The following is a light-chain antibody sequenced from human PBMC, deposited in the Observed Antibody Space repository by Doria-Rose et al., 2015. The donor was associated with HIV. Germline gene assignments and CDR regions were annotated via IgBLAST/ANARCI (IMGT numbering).Light chain of an antibody. V-gene: IGKV1-9*01. CDR3: QQLNNYPPGA. J-gene: IGKJ1*01. CDR2: AAS. Sequence: DIQMTQSPSFLSASVGDRVTITCRASQGISSYLAWYQQKPGKAPNLLIYAASTLQSGVPSRFSGSGSGTDFTLTISSLHPEDFATYYCQQLNNYPPGAFGQGTKVEIK. CDR1: QGISSY.